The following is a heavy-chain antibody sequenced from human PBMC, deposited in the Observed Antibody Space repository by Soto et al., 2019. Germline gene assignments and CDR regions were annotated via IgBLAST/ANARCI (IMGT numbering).Heavy chain of an antibody. D-gene: IGHD6-6*01. CDR2: IYYSGST. CDR3: ARQAIVTAARKGDYYGMDV. V-gene: IGHV4-39*01. J-gene: IGHJ6*02. Sequence: SETLSLTCTVSGSSISSSSYYWGWIRQPPGKGLEWIGSIYYSGSTYYNPSLKSRVTISVDTSKNQFSLKLSSVTAADTAVYYCARQAIVTAARKGDYYGMDVWGQGTTVTVSS. CDR1: GSSISSSSYY.